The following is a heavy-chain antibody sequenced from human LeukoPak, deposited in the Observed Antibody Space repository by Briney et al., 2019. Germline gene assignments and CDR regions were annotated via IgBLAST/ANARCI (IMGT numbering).Heavy chain of an antibody. CDR3: AKNSGSYLFGAFDY. CDR2: ISWNSGSI. CDR1: GFTFDDYA. J-gene: IGHJ4*02. Sequence: GRSLRLSCAASGFTFDDYAMHWVRQAPGKGLEWVSGISWNSGSIGYADSVKGRFTISRHNAKNSLYLQMNSLRAEDTALYYCAKNSGSYLFGAFDYWGQGTLVTVSS. V-gene: IGHV3-9*01. D-gene: IGHD1-26*01.